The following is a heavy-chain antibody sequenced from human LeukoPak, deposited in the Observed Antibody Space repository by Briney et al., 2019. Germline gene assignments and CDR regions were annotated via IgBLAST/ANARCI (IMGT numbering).Heavy chain of an antibody. Sequence: GGSLRLSCAASGIIITSYWMSWVRQTPGKGLEWVANIKQDGSEKNYVDSVKGRFTISRDNAKNSLYLQMNSLRAEDTAVYYCARDPIPYYYDSSGHAFDIWGQGTMVTVSS. CDR2: IKQDGSEK. CDR1: GIIITSYW. CDR3: ARDPIPYYYDSSGHAFDI. V-gene: IGHV3-7*01. J-gene: IGHJ3*02. D-gene: IGHD3-22*01.